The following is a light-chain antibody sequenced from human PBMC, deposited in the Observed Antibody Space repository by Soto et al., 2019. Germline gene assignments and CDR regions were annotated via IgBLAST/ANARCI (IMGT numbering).Light chain of an antibody. CDR3: SSYRTTSVV. Sequence: QSVLTQPASVSGSPGQSITISCTGSSSDVGRYNYVSWYQQHPGKAPKLMIYDVSSRPSGVSNRFSASKSGNTASLTISGLQAEDEADYYCSSYRTTSVVFGGGTKVTVL. CDR2: DVS. V-gene: IGLV2-14*03. CDR1: SSDVGRYNY. J-gene: IGLJ2*01.